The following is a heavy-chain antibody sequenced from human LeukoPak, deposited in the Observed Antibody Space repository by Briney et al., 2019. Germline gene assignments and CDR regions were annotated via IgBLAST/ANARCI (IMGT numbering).Heavy chain of an antibody. CDR2: ISKNGKAI. D-gene: IGHD6-13*01. CDR1: GFTFSDYY. J-gene: IGHJ4*02. CDR3: AKDFAITSSWFSYFDS. V-gene: IGHV3-11*04. Sequence: GGSLRLSCAASGFTFSDYYMSWIRQAPGKGLEWLSYISKNGKAIYYADSVNGRFTISRDNSKNTLYLQMNSLRAEDTAVYSCAKDFAITSSWFSYFDSWGQGTLVTVSS.